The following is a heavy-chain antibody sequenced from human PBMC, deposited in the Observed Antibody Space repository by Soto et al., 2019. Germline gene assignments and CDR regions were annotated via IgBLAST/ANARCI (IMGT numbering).Heavy chain of an antibody. CDR2: IYHSGGT. CDR1: GCSISSGGYS. D-gene: IGHD1-1*01. J-gene: IGHJ5*02. Sequence: SETLSLTCAVSGCSISSGGYSWSWILHPPGKGLEWIGYIYHSGGTYYNPSLKSRVTISVDRSKNQFSLKLSSVTAADTAVYYCATSPIIGSDDKNWFDPWCQGTLVNVSS. V-gene: IGHV4-30-2*01. CDR3: ATSPIIGSDDKNWFDP.